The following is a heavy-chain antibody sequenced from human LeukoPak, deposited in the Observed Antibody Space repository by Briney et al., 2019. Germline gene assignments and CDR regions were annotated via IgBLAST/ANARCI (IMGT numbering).Heavy chain of an antibody. CDR1: GGSISSNNW. J-gene: IGHJ4*02. V-gene: IGHV4-4*02. D-gene: IGHD2/OR15-2a*01. CDR2: IYHIGNT. CDR3: ARHGAFYLAY. Sequence: SETLSLTCAVSGGSISSNNWWSWVRQPPGKGLEWIGEIYHIGNTNYNPSLKSRVTISVDKSNNQFSLKLNSVTAADTAVYYWARHGAFYLAYWGQGTLVTVSS.